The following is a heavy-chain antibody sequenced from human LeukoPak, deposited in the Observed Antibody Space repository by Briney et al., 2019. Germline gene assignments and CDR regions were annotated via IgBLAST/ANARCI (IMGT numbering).Heavy chain of an antibody. Sequence: SETLSLTCSVSGGSISSSSYYWGWIRQPPGKGLEWIGSIYYSGSTYYNPSLKSRVTISVDTSKNQFSLNLSSVTAADTAVYYCARLVVVPAAKRGWFDPWGQGTLVTVSS. CDR3: ARLVVVPAAKRGWFDP. J-gene: IGHJ5*02. CDR2: IYYSGST. D-gene: IGHD2-2*01. V-gene: IGHV4-39*01. CDR1: GGSISSSSYY.